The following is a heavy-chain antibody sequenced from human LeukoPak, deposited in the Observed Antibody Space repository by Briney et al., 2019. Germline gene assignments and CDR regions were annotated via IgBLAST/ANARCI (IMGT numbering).Heavy chain of an antibody. CDR3: ARDSTWLLDY. CDR1: GFTFSSHW. Sequence: PGGSPRLSCTASGFTFSSHWMTWVRQPPGKGLEWVANIKEDGSVKYYVDSVKGRFTISRDNTKNALYLQMNSLRADDTAVYFCARDSTWLLDYWGQGTLITVSS. D-gene: IGHD6-19*01. CDR2: IKEDGSVK. J-gene: IGHJ4*02. V-gene: IGHV3-7*03.